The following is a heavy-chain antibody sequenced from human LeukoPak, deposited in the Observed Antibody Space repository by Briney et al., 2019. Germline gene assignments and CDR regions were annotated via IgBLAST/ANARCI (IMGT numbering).Heavy chain of an antibody. CDR2: ISYDGSNK. D-gene: IGHD6-6*01. CDR1: GFTFSSYG. Sequence: GGSLRLSCAASGFTFSSYGMHWVRRAPGKGLEWVAVISYDGSNKYYADSVKGRFTISRDNSKNTLYLQMNSLRAEDTAVYYCAKDSSFDAFDIWGQGTMVTVSS. V-gene: IGHV3-30*18. J-gene: IGHJ3*02. CDR3: AKDSSFDAFDI.